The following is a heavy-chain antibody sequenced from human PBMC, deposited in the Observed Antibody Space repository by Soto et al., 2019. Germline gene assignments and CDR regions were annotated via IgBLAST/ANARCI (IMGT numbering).Heavy chain of an antibody. J-gene: IGHJ6*02. CDR1: GYSFLNYW. CDR3: TRHYGLYDNMEV. Sequence: EVQLVQSGAEVKKPGESLRISCKGSGYSFLNYWISWVRQMPGKGLEWMGRIDPSDSYTNYSPSFQGHVTISADKSISTAYLQWSSLKASDTAIYYCTRHYGLYDNMEVWGQGTTVTVSS. CDR2: IDPSDSYT. V-gene: IGHV5-10-1*01. D-gene: IGHD4-17*01.